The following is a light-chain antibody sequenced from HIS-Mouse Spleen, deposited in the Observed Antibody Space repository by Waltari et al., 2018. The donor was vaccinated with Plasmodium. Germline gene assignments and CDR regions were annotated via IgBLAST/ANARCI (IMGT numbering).Light chain of an antibody. CDR1: RRYVGGYNY. J-gene: IGLJ2*01. V-gene: IGLV2-14*03. CDR2: DVS. CDR3: SSYTSSSTLV. Sequence: QSALTQPASVSGSPGQSLPISCTGTRRYVGGYNYVPWYQQHPGKAPKLMIYDVSNRPSGVSNRFSGSKSGNTASLTISGLQAEDEADYYCSSYTSSSTLVFGGGTKLTVL.